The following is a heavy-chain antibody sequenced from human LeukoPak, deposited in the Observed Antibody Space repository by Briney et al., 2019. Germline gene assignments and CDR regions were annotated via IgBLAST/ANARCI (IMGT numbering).Heavy chain of an antibody. CDR1: GGSISSGSYY. D-gene: IGHD6-13*01. V-gene: IGHV4-61*02. J-gene: IGHJ4*02. CDR2: IYTCGST. Sequence: SQTLSLTCTVSGGSISSGSYYWSWIRQPAGKGLEWIGRIYTCGSTNYNPSLKSRVTISVDTSKNQFSLKLSSVTAAATAVYYCARGSSSFVYWGQGTLVTVSS. CDR3: ARGSSSFVY.